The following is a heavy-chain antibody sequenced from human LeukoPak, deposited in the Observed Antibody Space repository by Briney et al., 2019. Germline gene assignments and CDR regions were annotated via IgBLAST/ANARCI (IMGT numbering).Heavy chain of an antibody. V-gene: IGHV3-23*01. CDR3: AKDGQSFNSMYDYFDS. D-gene: IGHD2-8*01. CDR1: GFTFRNFG. CDR2: IGGGDT. J-gene: IGHJ4*02. Sequence: GGSLRLSCSASGFTFRNFGISWVRQAPGKGLEWVSSIGGGDTHYADSVKGRFTISRDDSRSTVDLQMSSLRAEDTAVYYCAKDGQSFNSMYDYFDSWGQGTLVTVSS.